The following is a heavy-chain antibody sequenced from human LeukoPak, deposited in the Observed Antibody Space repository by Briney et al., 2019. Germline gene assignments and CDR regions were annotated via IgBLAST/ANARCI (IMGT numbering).Heavy chain of an antibody. V-gene: IGHV3-7*01. CDR2: IKEDESAK. CDR3: ARDVGGSLDY. CDR1: GFTFRSYW. D-gene: IGHD1-26*01. J-gene: IGHJ4*02. Sequence: GGSLRLSCAASGFTFRSYWMAWVRQAPGKGLEWVANIKEDESAKHQADSVKGRFTISRDNAQNSVYLQMSSLRGEDTAVYYCARDVGGSLDYWGQGTLVTVST.